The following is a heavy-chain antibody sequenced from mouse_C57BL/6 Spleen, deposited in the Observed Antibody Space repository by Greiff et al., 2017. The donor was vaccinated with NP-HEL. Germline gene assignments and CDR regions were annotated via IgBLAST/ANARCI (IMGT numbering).Heavy chain of an antibody. CDR2: IYPGDGDT. Sequence: QVQLQQSGPELVKPGASVKISCKASGYAFSSSWMNWVKQRPGKGLEWIGRIYPGDGDTNYNGKFKGKATLTADKSSSTAYMQLSSLTSEDSAVYFYARSGLRYYFDYWGQGTTLTVSS. V-gene: IGHV1-82*01. CDR3: ARSGLRYYFDY. CDR1: GYAFSSSW. D-gene: IGHD1-1*01. J-gene: IGHJ2*01.